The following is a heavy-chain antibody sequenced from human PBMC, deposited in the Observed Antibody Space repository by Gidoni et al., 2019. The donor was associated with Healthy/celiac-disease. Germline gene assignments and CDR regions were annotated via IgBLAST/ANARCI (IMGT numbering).Heavy chain of an antibody. V-gene: IGHV2-5*02. Sequence: QITLKESGPTLVKPTQTLTLTCTFSGFSLSTSGVGVGWIRQPPGKALEWLALIYWDDDKRYSPSLKSRLTITKDTSKNQVVLTMTNMDPVDTATYYCAHRRLGPDSSGYSQADAFDIWGQGTMVTVSS. D-gene: IGHD3-22*01. CDR1: GFSLSTSGVG. J-gene: IGHJ3*02. CDR2: IYWDDDK. CDR3: AHRRLGPDSSGYSQADAFDI.